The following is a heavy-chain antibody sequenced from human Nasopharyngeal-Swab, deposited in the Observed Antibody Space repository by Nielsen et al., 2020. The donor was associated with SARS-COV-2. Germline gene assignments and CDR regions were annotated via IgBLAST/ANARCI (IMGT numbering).Heavy chain of an antibody. Sequence: SETLSLTCAVYGGSFSGYYWSWIRKPPGKGLEWIGEINHSGSTNYNPSLKSRVTISVDTSKNQFSLKLSSVTAADTAVYYCARGGRITIFGVVIRGHYYYYMDVWGKGTTVTVSS. D-gene: IGHD3-3*01. CDR1: GGSFSGYY. CDR3: ARGGRITIFGVVIRGHYYYYMDV. J-gene: IGHJ6*03. CDR2: INHSGST. V-gene: IGHV4-34*01.